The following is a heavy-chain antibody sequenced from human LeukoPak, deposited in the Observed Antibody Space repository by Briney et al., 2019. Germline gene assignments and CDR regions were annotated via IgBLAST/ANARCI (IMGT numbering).Heavy chain of an antibody. V-gene: IGHV4-59*12. D-gene: IGHD3-22*01. CDR1: GGSISSYY. CDR2: IYYSGST. J-gene: IGHJ5*02. CDR3: ARKTMIVVVNWFDP. Sequence: PSETLSLTCTVSGGSISSYYWSWIRQPPGKGLEWIGYIYYSGSTNYNPSLKSRVTISVDTSKNQFSLKLSSVTAADTAVYYCARKTMIVVVNWFDPWGQGTLVTVSS.